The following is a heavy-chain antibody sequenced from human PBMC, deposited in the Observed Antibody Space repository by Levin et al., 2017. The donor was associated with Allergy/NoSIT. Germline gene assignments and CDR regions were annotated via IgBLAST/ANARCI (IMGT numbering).Heavy chain of an antibody. CDR1: GGSISSGGYY. D-gene: IGHD4-17*01. CDR3: ARDYGDYEGTWFDP. V-gene: IGHV4-31*03. CDR2: IYYSGST. J-gene: IGHJ5*02. Sequence: SQTLSLTCTVSGGSISSGGYYWSWIRQHPGKGLEWIGYIYYSGSTYYNPSLKSRVTISVDTSKNQFSLKLSSVTAADTAVYYCARDYGDYEGTWFDPWGQGTLVTVSS.